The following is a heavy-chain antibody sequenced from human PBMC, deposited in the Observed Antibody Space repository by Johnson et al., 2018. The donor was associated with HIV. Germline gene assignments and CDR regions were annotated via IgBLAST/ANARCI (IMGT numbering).Heavy chain of an antibody. CDR3: AKGGSAVAVAFEI. D-gene: IGHD6-19*01. CDR2: IQYDGSNK. Sequence: QVQLVESGGCVVQPRVSLRLSCAASGFTFRDYGMHWVRQAPGKGLEWVAFIQYDGSNKYYADSVRGRFTISRDNSKNTLYLQMNSLGAEDTAVYYCAKGGSAVAVAFEIWGQGTMVTVSS. CDR1: GFTFRDYG. V-gene: IGHV3-30*02. J-gene: IGHJ3*02.